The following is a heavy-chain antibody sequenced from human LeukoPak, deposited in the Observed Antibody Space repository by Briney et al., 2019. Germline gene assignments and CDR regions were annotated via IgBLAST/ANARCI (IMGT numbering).Heavy chain of an antibody. CDR1: ALSFSN. CDR2: ITSSGSYI. D-gene: IGHD1-26*01. J-gene: IGHJ6*03. Sequence: GGSLRLSCAASALSFSNMNWVRQAPGKGLEWVSSITSSGSYIYYADSVKGRFTISRDNAKNSLYLQLNSLRAEDTAVYYCARDPYSGSYSDYYYYYMDVWGKGTTVTVSS. CDR3: ARDPYSGSYSDYYYYYMDV. V-gene: IGHV3-21*01.